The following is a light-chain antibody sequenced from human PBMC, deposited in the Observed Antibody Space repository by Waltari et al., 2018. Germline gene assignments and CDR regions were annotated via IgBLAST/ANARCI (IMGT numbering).Light chain of an antibody. V-gene: IGLV2-14*03. CDR1: SSDVGAYNY. CDR3: TSYTTSSTLV. J-gene: IGLJ2*01. CDR2: DVS. Sequence: QSALTQPASVSGSPGQSITISCTGTSSDVGAYNYVSWYQQPPGKAPKLRVYDVSDRPSGVSNRFSGSKSVNTASLTISGLQAEDEADYYCTSYTTSSTLVFGGGTKLTVL.